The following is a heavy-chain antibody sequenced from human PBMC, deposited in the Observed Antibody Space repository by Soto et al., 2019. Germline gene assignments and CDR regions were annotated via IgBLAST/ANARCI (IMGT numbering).Heavy chain of an antibody. Sequence: QVQLQESGPGLVKPSETLSLTCTVSDGSISSYYWSWIRQPPGKGLEWIGYIYYSGSTNYNPTLKSRVTISVDTSKNQFSLKLSSVTAADTAVYYCARGRTGYGDLWWFDPWGQGTLVTVSS. J-gene: IGHJ5*02. CDR1: DGSISSYY. CDR3: ARGRTGYGDLWWFDP. D-gene: IGHD4-17*01. CDR2: IYYSGST. V-gene: IGHV4-59*01.